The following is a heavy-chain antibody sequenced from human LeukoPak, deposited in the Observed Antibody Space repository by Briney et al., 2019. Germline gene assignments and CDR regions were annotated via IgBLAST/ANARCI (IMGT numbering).Heavy chain of an antibody. CDR3: ARQGRISMIVVLIEDAFDI. Sequence: SETLSLTCTVSGDSISSGNYYWSWIRQPAGKGLEWIGRIYTSGSTYYNPSLKSRVTISVDTSKNQFSLKLSSVTAADTAVYYCARQGRISMIVVLIEDAFDIWGQGTMVTVSS. J-gene: IGHJ3*02. CDR2: IYTSGST. CDR1: GDSISSGNYY. D-gene: IGHD3-22*01. V-gene: IGHV4-61*02.